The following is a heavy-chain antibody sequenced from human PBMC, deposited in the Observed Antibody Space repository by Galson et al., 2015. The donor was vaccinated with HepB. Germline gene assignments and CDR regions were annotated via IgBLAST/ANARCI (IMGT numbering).Heavy chain of an antibody. CDR3: ARDRGDSSLFDS. J-gene: IGHJ4*02. CDR1: GGTFSRYA. D-gene: IGHD3-22*01. CDR2: ITPMFGTA. V-gene: IGHV1-69*13. Sequence: SVKVSCKASGGTFSRYAISWVRQAPGQGLEWMGGITPMFGTANYAQKLQGRVTITADESTSTAYMELNDLRSEDTAVYYCARDRGDSSLFDSWGQGTLVTVSS.